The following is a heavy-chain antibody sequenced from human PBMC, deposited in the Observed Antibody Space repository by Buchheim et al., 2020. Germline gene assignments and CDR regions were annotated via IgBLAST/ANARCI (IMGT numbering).Heavy chain of an antibody. CDR3: AREYYLNWFDP. J-gene: IGHJ5*02. CDR1: GFTFSSYA. V-gene: IGHV3-30*04. CDR2: ISYDGSNK. Sequence: QVQLVESGGGVVQPGRSLRLSCAASGFTFSSYAMHWVRQAPGKGLEWVAVISYDGSNKYYADSVKGRFTISRDNSKNTLYLQMSSLRAEGTAVYYCAREYYLNWFDPWGQGTL. D-gene: IGHD3-10*01.